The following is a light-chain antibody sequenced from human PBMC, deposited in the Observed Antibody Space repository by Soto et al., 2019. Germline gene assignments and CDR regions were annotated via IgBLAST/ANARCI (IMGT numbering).Light chain of an antibody. CDR3: QQHYT. CDR2: VAS. J-gene: IGKJ2*01. Sequence: EIVMTQSPATLSVSPGERATLSCRASQSISSNLAWYQQKPGQAPRLLIYVASTRATGVPARFSGSGSGTEFTLTISSLQSEDFAVYYCQQHYTFGQGTKLEI. CDR1: QSISSN. V-gene: IGKV3-15*01.